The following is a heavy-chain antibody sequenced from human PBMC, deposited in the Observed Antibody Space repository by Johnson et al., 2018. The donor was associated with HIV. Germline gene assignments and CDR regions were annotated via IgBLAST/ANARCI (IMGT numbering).Heavy chain of an antibody. CDR2: IGTAGDT. D-gene: IGHD6-19*01. V-gene: IGHV3-13*01. CDR1: GFTFSSYD. Sequence: VQLVESGGGLVQPGGSLRLSCAASGFTFSSYDMHWVRQATGKGLEWVSAIGTAGDTYYPGSVKGRFTISRENAKNSLYLQMNSLRAGDTAVYYCARGGVAVAGTNAFEIWGQGTMVTVSS. J-gene: IGHJ3*02. CDR3: ARGGVAVAGTNAFEI.